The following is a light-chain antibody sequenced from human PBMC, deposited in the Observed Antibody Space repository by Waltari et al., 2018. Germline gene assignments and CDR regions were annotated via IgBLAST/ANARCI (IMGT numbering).Light chain of an antibody. CDR3: QTGGHGTWV. J-gene: IGLJ3*02. CDR2: VNIDGSH. CDR1: SGHSSNV. V-gene: IGLV4-69*01. Sequence: QLVLTQSPSASASLGASVKLTCTLSSGHSSNVIAWLQQQPEKGPRYLMRVNIDGSHSRGDEIPDRFSGSSSGAERYLTISSLQSEDEADYYCQTGGHGTWVFGGGTKLTVL.